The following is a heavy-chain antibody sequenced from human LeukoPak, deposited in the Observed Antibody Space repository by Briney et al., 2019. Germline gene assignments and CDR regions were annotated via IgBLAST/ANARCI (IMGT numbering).Heavy chain of an antibody. CDR2: INPNSGGI. V-gene: IGHV1-2*02. D-gene: IGHD5-12*01. CDR1: GYTFTGYY. Sequence: ASVTVSCKASGYTFTGYYMHWVRQAPGQGLEWMGWINPNSGGINYAQKFQGRVTMTRDTSISTAYMELSRLRSDDTAVYYCARVRLGGYDSSDYWGQGTLVTVSS. J-gene: IGHJ4*02. CDR3: ARVRLGGYDSSDY.